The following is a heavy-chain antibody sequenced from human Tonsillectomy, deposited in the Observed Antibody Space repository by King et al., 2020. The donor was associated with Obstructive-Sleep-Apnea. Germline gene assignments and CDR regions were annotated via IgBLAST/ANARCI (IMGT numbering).Heavy chain of an antibody. D-gene: IGHD6-19*01. J-gene: IGHJ3*02. Sequence: VQLVESGGGLVQPGGSLRLSCAASGFTFSSYTMNWVRQAPGKGLEWVSYISSSSSTIYYADSVKGRFTISRDNAKNSLYLQMNSLRAEDTAVYYCARVSQGGQWPDDAFDIWGQGTMVTVSS. CDR1: GFTFSSYT. V-gene: IGHV3-48*04. CDR3: ARVSQGGQWPDDAFDI. CDR2: ISSSSSTI.